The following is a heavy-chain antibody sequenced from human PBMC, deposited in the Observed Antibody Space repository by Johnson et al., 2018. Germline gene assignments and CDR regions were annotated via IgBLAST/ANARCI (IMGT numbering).Heavy chain of an antibody. D-gene: IGHD5-24*01. V-gene: IGHV5-51*03. Sequence: EVQLVESGAEVKKPGESLKISCKGSGYSFTSYWIGWVRQMPGKGLEWMGIIYPGDSDTRYSPSFQGQVTISADKSISTAYLQWSSLKASDTAMYYCARENREMATIVDAFDIGGQGTMVTVSS. CDR3: ARENREMATIVDAFDI. CDR1: GYSFTSYW. CDR2: IYPGDSDT. J-gene: IGHJ3*02.